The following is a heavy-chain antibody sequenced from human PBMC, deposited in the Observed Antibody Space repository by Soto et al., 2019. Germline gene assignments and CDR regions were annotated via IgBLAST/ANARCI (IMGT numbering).Heavy chain of an antibody. Sequence: SETLSLTCAVYGGSFSGYYWSWIRQPPGKGLEWIGYINYSGSTNYNPSLKSRVTISVDTSKNQFSLKLSSVTAADTAVYYCARDYYDILTGYYGYNWFDPWGQGTLVTVSS. D-gene: IGHD3-9*01. V-gene: IGHV4-34*01. CDR1: GGSFSGYY. J-gene: IGHJ5*02. CDR2: INYSGST. CDR3: ARDYYDILTGYYGYNWFDP.